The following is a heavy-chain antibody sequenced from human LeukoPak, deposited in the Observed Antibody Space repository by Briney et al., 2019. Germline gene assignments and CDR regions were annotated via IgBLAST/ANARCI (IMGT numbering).Heavy chain of an antibody. Sequence: SQTLSLTCAISGDSVSSNSAAWSWIRQSPSRGLEWLGRTYYRSKWYNDYAVSVKSRITINPDTSKNQFSLQLNSVTPEDTAVYYCARGSIAVAGSFDYWGQGTLVTVSS. CDR2: TYYRSKWYN. D-gene: IGHD6-19*01. CDR1: GDSVSSNSAA. CDR3: ARGSIAVAGSFDY. J-gene: IGHJ4*02. V-gene: IGHV6-1*01.